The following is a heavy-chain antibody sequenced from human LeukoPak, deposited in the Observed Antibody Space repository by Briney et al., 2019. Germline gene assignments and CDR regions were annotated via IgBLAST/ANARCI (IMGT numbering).Heavy chain of an antibody. CDR3: AKDIICWREQLVLVCDP. J-gene: IGHJ5*02. D-gene: IGHD6-13*01. Sequence: GGSLRVSCAASGFTFENYAMHWVRHAPGKGLEWVSGISCNSGSIGYAESVKGRFTISRNNAKNSLYLQMKSLRAEDTALYYCAKDIICWREQLVLVCDPGGEGTLVTVS. CDR2: ISCNSGSI. CDR1: GFTFENYA. V-gene: IGHV3-9*01.